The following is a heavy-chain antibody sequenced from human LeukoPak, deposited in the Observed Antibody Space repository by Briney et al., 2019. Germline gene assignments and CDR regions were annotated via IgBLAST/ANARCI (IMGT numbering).Heavy chain of an antibody. D-gene: IGHD5-24*01. V-gene: IGHV3-30-3*01. CDR2: ISYDGSNK. CDR1: GFTFSSYA. CDR3: ARGSWDIRDGYNSYWYFDL. Sequence: GGSLRLSCAASGFTFSSYAMHWVRQAPGKGLEWVAVISYDGSNKYYADSVKGRFTISRDNSKNTLYLQMNSLRAEDTAVYYCARGSWDIRDGYNSYWYFDLWGLGTLVTVSS. J-gene: IGHJ2*01.